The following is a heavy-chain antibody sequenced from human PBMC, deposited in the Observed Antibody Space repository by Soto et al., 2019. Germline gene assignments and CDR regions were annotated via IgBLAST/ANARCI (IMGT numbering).Heavy chain of an antibody. CDR1: GFTFSSNG. CDR2: VAYDGSKT. CDR3: ARWVGGSMYDNSGKYDS. V-gene: IGHV3-30*03. D-gene: IGHD3-22*01. Sequence: QVQLVESGGGVVQPGRSLRLTCAASGFTFSSNGMHWVRQAPGKGLEWVALVAYDGSKTYYGDSVRGRFTISRDNSENTLYLQMNSLRDEDTAVYYCARWVGGSMYDNSGKYDSWGQGTRVTVSS. J-gene: IGHJ5*01.